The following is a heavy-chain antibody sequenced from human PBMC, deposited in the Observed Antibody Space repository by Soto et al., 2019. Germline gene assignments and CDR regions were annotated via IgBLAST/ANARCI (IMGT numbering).Heavy chain of an antibody. V-gene: IGHV3-74*01. CDR2: INNDGSST. D-gene: IGHD6-19*01. J-gene: IGHJ2*01. CDR1: GFTFSSYW. Sequence: EVQLVESGGGLVQPGGSLRLSCAASGFTFSSYWMHWVRQAPGKGLVWVSRINNDGSSTNYADSVKGRFTISRENAKNALYLQMNSLRAEDRAVYYCARPYSSGRVGYFDLWGRGTLVTVFS. CDR3: ARPYSSGRVGYFDL.